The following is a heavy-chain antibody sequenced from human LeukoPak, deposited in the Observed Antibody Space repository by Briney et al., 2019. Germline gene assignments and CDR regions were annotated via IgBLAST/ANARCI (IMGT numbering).Heavy chain of an antibody. V-gene: IGHV3-21*01. CDR1: GFTFSTYS. D-gene: IGHD3-3*01. CDR3: AKVPPITIFGVIIPYYYYMDV. Sequence: GGSLRLSCAASGFTFSTYSMHWVRQAPGEGLEWVSSISSSSSYIYYADSMKGRFTISRDNAKNTLYLQMNSLRAEDTAVYYCAKVPPITIFGVIIPYYYYMDVWGKGTTVTVSS. J-gene: IGHJ6*03. CDR2: ISSSSSYI.